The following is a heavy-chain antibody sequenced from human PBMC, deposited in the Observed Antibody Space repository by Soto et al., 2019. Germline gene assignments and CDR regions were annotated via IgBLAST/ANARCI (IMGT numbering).Heavy chain of an antibody. CDR3: ARFREASWFDP. D-gene: IGHD3-10*01. V-gene: IGHV4-59*01. CDR1: GGSITTYY. CDR2: IYYSGST. Sequence: QVQLQESGPGLVKPSETLSLTCTVSGGSITTYYWSWIRQPPGKGLEWIGYIYYSGSTNYNPSLKSRVYISVDTSKNQFSLKLSSVTAADTAVYYCARFREASWFDPWGQGTLVTVSS. J-gene: IGHJ5*02.